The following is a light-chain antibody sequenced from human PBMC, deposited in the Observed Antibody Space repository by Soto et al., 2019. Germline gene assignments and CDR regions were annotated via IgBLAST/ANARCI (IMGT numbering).Light chain of an antibody. CDR2: DAS. CDR3: QQRSSWYT. J-gene: IGKJ2*01. V-gene: IGKV3-11*01. CDR1: QSVSSY. Sequence: EIVLTQSPATLSLSPGERATLSCRASQSVSSYLAWYQQKPGQAPRLLIYDASTRATGIPARFSGSGCGTDFTLSISSLEPEDFAVYYCQQRSSWYTFGQGTKLEIK.